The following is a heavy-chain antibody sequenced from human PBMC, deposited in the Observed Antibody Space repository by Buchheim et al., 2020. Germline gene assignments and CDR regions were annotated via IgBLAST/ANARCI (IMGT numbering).Heavy chain of an antibody. D-gene: IGHD5-18*01. Sequence: EVQLVESGGGLVQPGGSLRLSCEASGFTFSGYWMSWVRRAPGKGLEWVANIKQGGNEKHYVDSVKGRFTISRDDAKSSLYLQMNSLTVEDTGVYYCARDCRHSYGIFGGEYWGQGT. CDR1: GFTFSGYW. CDR3: ARDCRHSYGIFGGEY. J-gene: IGHJ4*02. CDR2: IKQGGNEK. V-gene: IGHV3-7*03.